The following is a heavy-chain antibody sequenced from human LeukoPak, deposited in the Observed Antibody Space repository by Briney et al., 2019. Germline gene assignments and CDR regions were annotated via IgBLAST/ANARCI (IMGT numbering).Heavy chain of an antibody. CDR2: ISSRGSYT. CDR3: ARIDAFDI. CDR1: GFTFSNYN. Sequence: PGGSLRLSCAASGFTFSNYNMNWVRQAPGKGLEWVSYISSRGSYTYYADSVKGRFSISRDNAKNSLYLQMNSLRAEDTAVYYCARIDAFDIWGQGTMVTVSS. V-gene: IGHV3-21*06. J-gene: IGHJ3*02.